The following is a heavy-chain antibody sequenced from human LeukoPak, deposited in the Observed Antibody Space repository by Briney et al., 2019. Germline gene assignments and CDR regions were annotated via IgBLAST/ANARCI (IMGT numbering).Heavy chain of an antibody. CDR3: ARVKLLRADYYYYGMDV. J-gene: IGHJ6*02. CDR2: VIPIFGTA. Sequence: SVKVSFKASGGPFHSYAISWGRQAPGQGVGWMGGVIPIFGTANYAQKFQGRVTITADESTSTAYMELSSLRSEDTAVYYCARVKLLRADYYYYGMDVWGQGTTVTVSS. D-gene: IGHD1-26*01. CDR1: GGPFHSYA. V-gene: IGHV1-69*01.